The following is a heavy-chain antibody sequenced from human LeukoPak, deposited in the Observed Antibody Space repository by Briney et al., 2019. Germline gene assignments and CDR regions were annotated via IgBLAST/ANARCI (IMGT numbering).Heavy chain of an antibody. CDR3: ARYATRATSPNWFDP. V-gene: IGHV4-30-2*01. J-gene: IGHJ5*02. CDR1: GGSISSGGYY. Sequence: SQTLSVNCTVSGGSISSGGYYWSWIRQPPGKGLEWIGYIYHSGSTYYNPSLKSRVTISVHRSKNQFSLNLSSVTAADTAVYYCARYATRATSPNWFDPWGQGTLVTVSS. CDR2: IYHSGST. D-gene: IGHD2-2*01.